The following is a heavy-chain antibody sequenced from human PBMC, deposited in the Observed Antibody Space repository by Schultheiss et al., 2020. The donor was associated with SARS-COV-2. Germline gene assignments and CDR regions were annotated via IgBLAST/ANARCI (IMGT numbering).Heavy chain of an antibody. Sequence: GESLKISCAASGFTFSDYYMTWIRQAPGKGLEWISSISGSGGSTYYADSVKGRFTISRDNSKNTLYLQMNSLRAGDTAVYYCAKDPYSSGSYFDYWGQGTLVTVSS. CDR2: ISGSGGST. CDR1: GFTFSDYY. D-gene: IGHD1-26*01. J-gene: IGHJ4*02. CDR3: AKDPYSSGSYFDY. V-gene: IGHV3-23*01.